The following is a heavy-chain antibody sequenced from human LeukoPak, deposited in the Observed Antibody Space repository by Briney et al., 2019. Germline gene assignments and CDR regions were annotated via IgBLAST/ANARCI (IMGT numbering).Heavy chain of an antibody. J-gene: IGHJ4*02. V-gene: IGHV3-7*01. Sequence: GGSLRLSCAASGFTFSSYWMIWVRQAPGKGLEWVANIKQDGSEKYYVDSVKGRFTISRDNAKNSLYLQMNSLRAEDTAVYYCARDVGAGATSPKPFDYWGQGTLVTVSS. CDR2: IKQDGSEK. CDR3: ARDVGAGATSPKPFDY. D-gene: IGHD1-26*01. CDR1: GFTFSSYW.